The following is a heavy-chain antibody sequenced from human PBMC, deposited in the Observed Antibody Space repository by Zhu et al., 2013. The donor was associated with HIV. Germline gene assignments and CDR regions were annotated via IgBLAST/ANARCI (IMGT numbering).Heavy chain of an antibody. Sequence: QVQLVQSGAEVKKPGSSVKVSCKASGGTFSSYAISWVRQAPGQGLEWMGGIIPIFGTANYAQKFQGRVTITADESTSTAYMELSSLRSEDTAVYYCARDSSPRXSGLNPYYYYGMDVWGQGTTVTVSS. CDR3: ARDSSPRXSGLNPYYYYGMDV. CDR1: GGTFSSYA. V-gene: IGHV1-69*01. CDR2: IIPIFGTA. J-gene: IGHJ6*02. D-gene: IGHD5-12*01.